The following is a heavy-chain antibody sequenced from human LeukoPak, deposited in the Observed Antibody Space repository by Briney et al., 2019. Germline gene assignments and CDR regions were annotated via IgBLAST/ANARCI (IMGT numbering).Heavy chain of an antibody. D-gene: IGHD3-16*02. J-gene: IGHJ5*02. V-gene: IGHV4-39*01. CDR3: ARASSGLMITFGGVIVTNWFDP. CDR2: IYYSGST. CDR1: GGSITDSSYY. Sequence: SETLSLTCSVSGGSITDSSYYWGWLRQPPGKGLEWIGSIYYSGSTYYNPSLKSRVTIFVDTSKNQFSLKLSSVTAADTAVYYCARASSGLMITFGGVIVTNWFDPWGQGTLVTVSS.